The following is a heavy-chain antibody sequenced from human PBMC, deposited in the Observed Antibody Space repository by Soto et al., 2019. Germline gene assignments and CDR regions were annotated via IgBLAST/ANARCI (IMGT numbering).Heavy chain of an antibody. CDR3: AREFKDWYSSAYYFDY. J-gene: IGHJ4*02. CDR1: GFIVINNY. CDR2: IYSGGTT. V-gene: IGHV3-53*04. D-gene: IGHD6-19*01. Sequence: GGSLRLSCAASGFIVINNYVSWVLQAPGKGLEWVSVIYSGGTTYYADSVKGRFTISRHNSENTLYLQMNSLRPEDTAVYYCAREFKDWYSSAYYFDYWGQGTLVTVSS.